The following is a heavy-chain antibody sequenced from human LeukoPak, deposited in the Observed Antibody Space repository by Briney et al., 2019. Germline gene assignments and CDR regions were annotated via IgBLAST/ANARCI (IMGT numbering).Heavy chain of an antibody. V-gene: IGHV3-23*01. D-gene: IGHD6-6*01. CDR2: ISGSGGST. Sequence: PGGSLRLSCAVSGLTLSNYGMSWVRQAPGKGLEWVAGISGSGGSTYYADSVKGRFTISRDNSKNTLYLQMNSLRAEDTAVYYCVRGPSFYYYYYDMDVWGQGTTVTVSS. J-gene: IGHJ6*02. CDR3: VRGPSFYYYYYDMDV. CDR1: GLTLSNYG.